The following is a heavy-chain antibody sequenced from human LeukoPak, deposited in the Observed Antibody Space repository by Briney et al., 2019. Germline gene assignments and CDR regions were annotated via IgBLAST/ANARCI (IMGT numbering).Heavy chain of an antibody. CDR2: IIPIFGTT. D-gene: IGHD6-13*01. J-gene: IGHJ4*02. CDR3: ARTPRIAAAGYYFDY. V-gene: IGHV1-69*13. Sequence: SVKVSCKASGGTFSSYAISWVRQAPGQGLEWMGGIIPIFGTTNYAQKFQGRVTITADESTSTAYMELSSLRSEDTAVYYCARTPRIAAAGYYFDYWGQGTLVTVSS. CDR1: GGTFSSYA.